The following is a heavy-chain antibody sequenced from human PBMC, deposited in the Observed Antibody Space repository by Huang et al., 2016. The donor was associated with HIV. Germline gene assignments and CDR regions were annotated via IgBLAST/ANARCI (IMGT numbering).Heavy chain of an antibody. CDR1: GGTVSSFS. Sequence: QVQLVQSGAEMKKSGSSVKVSCKASGGTVSSFSFTWVRQAPGHGLEWMGGSIPWHDTTDLDQKFRGRVTLTADESTNTAFMELSGLTSQDTAVYYCARGVGNSNRGFDIWGQGTLVTVS. J-gene: IGHJ4*02. CDR3: ARGVGNSNRGFDI. V-gene: IGHV1-69*13. CDR2: SIPWHDTT. D-gene: IGHD5-18*01.